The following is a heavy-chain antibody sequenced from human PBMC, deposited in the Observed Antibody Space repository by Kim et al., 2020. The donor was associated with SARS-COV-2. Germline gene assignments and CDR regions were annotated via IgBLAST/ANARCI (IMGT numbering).Heavy chain of an antibody. D-gene: IGHD1-26*01. Sequence: GGSLRLSCAASGFTFNTYGMHWVRQAPGKGLEWVAVISYDGSHKYYADSVKGRFTISRDNSKNTLYLQMNSLRIEDTVVYYCAKSFSGSYFGYDYWGQGTLVTVSS. V-gene: IGHV3-30*18. CDR1: GFTFNTYG. CDR3: AKSFSGSYFGYDY. J-gene: IGHJ4*02. CDR2: ISYDGSHK.